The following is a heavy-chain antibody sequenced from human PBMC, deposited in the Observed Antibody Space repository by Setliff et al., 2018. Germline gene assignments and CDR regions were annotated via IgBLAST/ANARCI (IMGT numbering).Heavy chain of an antibody. D-gene: IGHD3-3*01. J-gene: IGHJ4*02. CDR1: DYAFVSYG. CDR2: ISAYTGKA. Sequence: ASVKVSCKASDYAFVSYGLSWMRQAPGQGLEWLGWISAYTGKADYAHNFQDRLTMTTDTSTNTAYMELRSLTSDDTAVYFCARAPRLEWILPTFDYWGQGTPGTVSS. CDR3: ARAPRLEWILPTFDY. V-gene: IGHV1-18*01.